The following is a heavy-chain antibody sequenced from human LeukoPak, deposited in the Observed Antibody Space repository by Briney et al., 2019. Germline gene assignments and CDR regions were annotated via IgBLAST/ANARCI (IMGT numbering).Heavy chain of an antibody. CDR1: GGTFSSYA. CDR2: MNPNSGNT. D-gene: IGHD1-26*01. Sequence: ASVKVSCKASGGTFSSYAISWVRQATGQGLEWMGWMNPNSGNTGYAQKFQGRVTITRNTSISTAYMELSSLRSEDTAVYYCAREQSGSYPYYYYYYMDVWGKGTTVTVSS. J-gene: IGHJ6*03. CDR3: AREQSGSYPYYYYYYMDV. V-gene: IGHV1-8*03.